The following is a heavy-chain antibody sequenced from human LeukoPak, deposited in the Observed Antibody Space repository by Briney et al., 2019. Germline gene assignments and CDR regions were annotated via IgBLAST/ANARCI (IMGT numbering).Heavy chain of an antibody. CDR1: GYTLTGYY. CDR3: AKNPYEYYFDY. V-gene: IGHV1-2*02. Sequence: ASVKVSCKASGYTLTGYYMHWLRQAPGQGLEWMGWINPNSGDTNYAQKFQGRVTMTRDTSISTAYMELSRLTSDDTAVYYCAKNPYEYYFDYWAREPWSPSPQ. D-gene: IGHD5-12*01. CDR2: INPNSGDT. J-gene: IGHJ4*02.